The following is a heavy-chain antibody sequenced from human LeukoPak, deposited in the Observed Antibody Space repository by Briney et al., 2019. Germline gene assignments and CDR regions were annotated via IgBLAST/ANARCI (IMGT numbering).Heavy chain of an antibody. J-gene: IGHJ4*02. Sequence: GTSLRLSCAASGLFFSRYCIHELRQAAAKGRDWLAVVSHVGIHQYYAPSVRGRFYISTNNNRNSLFLKMDPLRVEDTAVYYCVQDVRPPPREINPGDRGQGTLVVVDS. CDR2: VSHVGIHQ. D-gene: IGHD3-10*02. V-gene: IGHV3-30*18. CDR1: GLFFSRYC. CDR3: VQDVRPPPREINPGD.